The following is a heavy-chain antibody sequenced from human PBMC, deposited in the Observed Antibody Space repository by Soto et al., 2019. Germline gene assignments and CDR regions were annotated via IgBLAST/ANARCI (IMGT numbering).Heavy chain of an antibody. CDR3: ASGTVAGGFEP. D-gene: IGHD6-19*01. CDR2: IYYSGST. Sequence: SWSLSLTCTVSGGSISSYYCICIRQPPGKVLEWIGYIYYSGSTNYNPSLKSRVTISVDTSKNQFSLKLSSVTAADTAVYYCASGTVAGGFEPWGQGTLVTVSS. J-gene: IGHJ5*02. CDR1: GGSISSYY. V-gene: IGHV4-59*01.